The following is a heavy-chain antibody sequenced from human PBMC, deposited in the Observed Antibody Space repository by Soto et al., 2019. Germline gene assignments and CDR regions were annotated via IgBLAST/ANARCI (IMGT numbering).Heavy chain of an antibody. Sequence: QLQLQESGSGLVKPSQTLSLTCAVSGGSISSGGSSWTWIRQPPGKGLEWIGYIYHSGRTYYNPSLKSRVTISVDRSKNQFSLKLTSVTAADTAVDYCARGAVVNFDSWGQGTLVTVSS. D-gene: IGHD3-22*01. J-gene: IGHJ4*02. CDR2: IYHSGRT. CDR3: ARGAVVNFDS. V-gene: IGHV4-30-2*01. CDR1: GGSISSGGSS.